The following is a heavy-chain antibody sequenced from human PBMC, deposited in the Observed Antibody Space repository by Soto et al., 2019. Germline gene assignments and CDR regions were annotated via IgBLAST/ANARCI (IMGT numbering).Heavy chain of an antibody. CDR3: ARDKVPGSYPPYYYYYGMDV. Sequence: RASVKVSCKASGYTFTSYAMHWVRQAPGQRLEWMGWINAGNGNTKYSQKFQGRVTITRDTSASTAYMELSSLRSEDTAVYYCARDKVPGSYPPYYYYYGMDVWGQGTTVTVSS. CDR1: GYTFTSYA. D-gene: IGHD3-16*02. V-gene: IGHV1-3*01. CDR2: INAGNGNT. J-gene: IGHJ6*02.